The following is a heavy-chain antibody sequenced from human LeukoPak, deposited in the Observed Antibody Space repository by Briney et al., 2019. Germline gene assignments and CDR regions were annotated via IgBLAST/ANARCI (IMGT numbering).Heavy chain of an antibody. D-gene: IGHD2-15*01. J-gene: IGHJ4*02. V-gene: IGHV3-74*01. CDR1: GFTFSNHW. CDR3: VRDSGGPDY. Sequence: GGSLTLSCAASGFTFSNHWMHWVRQAPGKGLVWVSDISNDGSSSSYADSVKGRFTSSRDNDKNTLYLQMSSLRVEDTAMYYCVRDSGGPDYWGQGTLVTVSS. CDR2: ISNDGSSS.